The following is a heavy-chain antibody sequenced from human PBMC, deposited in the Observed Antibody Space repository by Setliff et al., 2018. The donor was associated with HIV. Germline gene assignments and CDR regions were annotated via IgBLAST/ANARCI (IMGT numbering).Heavy chain of an antibody. CDR2: IIPLFETP. CDR3: VRGGVRGTEYVYLDF. Sequence: SVKVSCKSSGGSFSTYAINWVRQAPGQGLEWMGNIIPLFETPDAAPRLRGRVTITADKSTSTAYMELSSLAYDDTAVYYCVRGGVRGTEYVYLDFWGQGTLVTVAS. V-gene: IGHV1-69*06. D-gene: IGHD3-10*01. J-gene: IGHJ4*02. CDR1: GGSFSTYA.